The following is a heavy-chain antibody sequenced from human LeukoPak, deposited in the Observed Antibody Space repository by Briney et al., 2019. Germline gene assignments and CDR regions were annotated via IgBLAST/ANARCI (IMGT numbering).Heavy chain of an antibody. D-gene: IGHD6-13*01. CDR1: GYTFTSYG. CDR2: ISGNNANT. Sequence: ASVKVSCKASGYTFTSYGISWVRQVPGQGLEGMAWISGNNANTKYAQKVQGRVTVTTDTSTSTAYMELGSLTSDDTAVYYCARRRLDSSWCFDYWGQGTLVTVSS. CDR3: ARRRLDSSWCFDY. J-gene: IGHJ4*02. V-gene: IGHV1-18*01.